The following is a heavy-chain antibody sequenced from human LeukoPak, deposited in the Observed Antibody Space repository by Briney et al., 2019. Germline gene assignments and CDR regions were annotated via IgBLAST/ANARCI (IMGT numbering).Heavy chain of an antibody. J-gene: IGHJ6*03. CDR3: ARGPPYYDFWSGYFLSQDYYMDV. V-gene: IGHV1-8*03. CDR1: GYTFTSYD. CDR2: MNPNSGNT. D-gene: IGHD3-3*01. Sequence: GASVKVSCKASGYTFTSYDINWVRQATGQGLEWMGWMNPNSGNTGYAQKFRGRVTITRNTSISTAYMELSSLRSEDTAVYYCARGPPYYDFWSGYFLSQDYYMDVWGKGTTVTVSS.